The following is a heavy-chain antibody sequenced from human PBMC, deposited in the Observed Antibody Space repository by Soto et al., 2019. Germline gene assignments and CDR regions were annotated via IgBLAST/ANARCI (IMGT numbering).Heavy chain of an antibody. CDR1: GFNFSSYA. J-gene: IGHJ4*02. V-gene: IGHV3-23*01. CDR2: ISGSGGST. CDR3: ATTLEEYYDSSGYYDY. Sequence: SVRSLRLSDAASGFNFSSYAMSWVRQAPGKGLEWVSAISGSGGSTYYADSVKGRFTISRDNSKNTLYLQMNSLRAEDTAVYYCATTLEEYYDSSGYYDYWGQGTLVTVSS. D-gene: IGHD3-22*01.